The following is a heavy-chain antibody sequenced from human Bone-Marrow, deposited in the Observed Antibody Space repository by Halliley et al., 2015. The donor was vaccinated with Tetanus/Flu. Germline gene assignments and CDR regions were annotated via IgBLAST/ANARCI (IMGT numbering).Heavy chain of an antibody. CDR3: ARVTSAVVVPASIAFNS. Sequence: TLSLTCAVSGGAISSGGYYWSWIRQPPGKGLEWIGRIYYNGRTYYNPSLKSRVSISVDTSKNQFSLKLSSVTAADTAVYYCARVTSAVVVPASIAFNSWGQGTLVPVSS. J-gene: IGHJ4*02. V-gene: IGHV4-30-4*01. D-gene: IGHD2-2*02. CDR2: IYYNGRT. CDR1: GGAISSGGYY.